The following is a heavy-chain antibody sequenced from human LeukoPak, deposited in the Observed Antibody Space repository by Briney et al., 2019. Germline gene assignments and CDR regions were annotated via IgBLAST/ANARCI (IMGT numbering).Heavy chain of an antibody. D-gene: IGHD3-10*01. Sequence: ASVKVSCKASGYTFTSYYMHWVRQAAGQGLEWMGIINPSGGSTSYAQKFQGRVTMTRDTSTSTVYMELSSLRSEDTAVYYCARARLLNVLEELLGRSWFDPWGQGTLVTVSS. J-gene: IGHJ5*02. CDR3: ARARLLNVLEELLGRSWFDP. CDR2: INPSGGST. V-gene: IGHV1-46*01. CDR1: GYTFTSYY.